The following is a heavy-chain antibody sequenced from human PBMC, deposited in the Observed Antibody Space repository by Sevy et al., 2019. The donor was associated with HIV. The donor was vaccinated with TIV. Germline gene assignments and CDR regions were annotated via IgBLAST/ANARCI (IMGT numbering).Heavy chain of an antibody. CDR3: ARGENDDEFFQC. Sequence: GGSLRLSCTVSGFIFSNFAMHWVRQAPGKGLEWVAVTSYDGSHKYYADSVKGRFTVSRDNSRNILSLEMSSLTRDDTAVYYCARGENDDEFFQCWGQGTLVTVSS. CDR2: TSYDGSHK. V-gene: IGHV3-30*04. D-gene: IGHD1-26*01. CDR1: GFIFSNFA. J-gene: IGHJ1*01.